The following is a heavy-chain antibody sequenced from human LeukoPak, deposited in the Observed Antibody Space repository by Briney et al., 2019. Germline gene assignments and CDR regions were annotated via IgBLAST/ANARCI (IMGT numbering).Heavy chain of an antibody. CDR2: MYYSGGS. V-gene: IGHV4-38-2*02. CDR1: GFTFSAYT. J-gene: IGHJ3*02. D-gene: IGHD1-26*01. CDR3: ARDRGSRDAFDI. Sequence: GALRLSCAASGFTFSAYTMNWVRQPPGKGLEWIGSMYYSGGSYHNPSLKSRVTISVDTSKNQFSLKVNSVTAADTAVYYCARDRGSRDAFDIWGQGTMVTVSS.